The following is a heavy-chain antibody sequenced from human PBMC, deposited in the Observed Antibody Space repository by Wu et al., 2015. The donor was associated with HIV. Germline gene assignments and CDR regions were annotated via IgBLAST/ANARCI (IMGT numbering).Heavy chain of an antibody. J-gene: IGHJ4*02. CDR1: GDGFTSYA. CDR3: ARGDYANYDFXSAYPSY. V-gene: IGHV1-2*02. D-gene: IGHD3-3*01. CDR2: INPNSGGT. Sequence: QVHLVQFGGEVKKPGSSVKVTCKASGDGFTSYAVSWVRQAPGQGLEWMGGINPNSGGTNYAQKFHGRVTLTRDTSIGTAYMELSRLTSDDTAVYYCARGDYANYDFXSAYPSYWGQGTLVTVSS.